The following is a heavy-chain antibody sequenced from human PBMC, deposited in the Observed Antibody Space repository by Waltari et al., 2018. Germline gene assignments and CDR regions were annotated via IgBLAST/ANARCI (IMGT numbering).Heavy chain of an antibody. Sequence: QVQLVESGGGVVQPGRSLRLSCAASGFTFSSYTMHWVRQAPGKGLEWVAVISYDGRNKYYAASVKGRFTITRDNSKDALYLQMNSLIAEVTAVYYCAREGYSGYHDAYYFDYWGQGTLVTVSS. V-gene: IGHV3-30*01. CDR1: GFTFSSYT. CDR3: AREGYSGYHDAYYFDY. D-gene: IGHD5-12*01. J-gene: IGHJ4*02. CDR2: ISYDGRNK.